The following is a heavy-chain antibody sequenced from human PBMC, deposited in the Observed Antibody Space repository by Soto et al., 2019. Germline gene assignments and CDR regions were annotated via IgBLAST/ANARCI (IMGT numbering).Heavy chain of an antibody. CDR1: GFTFSNAW. V-gene: IGHV3-15*01. CDR2: IKSKTDGGTT. D-gene: IGHD3-22*01. J-gene: IGHJ4*02. Sequence: PGGSLRLSCAASGFTFSNAWMSWVRQAPGKGLEWVGRIKSKTDGGTTDYAAPVKGRFTISRDDSKNTLYLQMNSLKTEDTAVYYCTTESEKMTHADPLVAVVVITLFDYWGQGTLVTVSS. CDR3: TTESEKMTHADPLVAVVVITLFDY.